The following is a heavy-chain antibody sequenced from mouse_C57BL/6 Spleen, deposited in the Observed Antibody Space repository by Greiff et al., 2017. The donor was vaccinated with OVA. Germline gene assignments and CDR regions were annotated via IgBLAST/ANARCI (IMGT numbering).Heavy chain of an antibody. D-gene: IGHD1-1*01. Sequence: EVQGVESGGGLVKPGGSLKLSCAASGFTFSSYAMSWVRQTPEKRLEWVATISDGGSYTYYPDNVKGRFTISRDNAKNNLYLQMSHLKSEDTAMYYCAREGSITTVVATDWFAYWGQGTLVTVSA. CDR2: ISDGGSYT. J-gene: IGHJ3*01. V-gene: IGHV5-4*01. CDR1: GFTFSSYA. CDR3: AREGSITTVVATDWFAY.